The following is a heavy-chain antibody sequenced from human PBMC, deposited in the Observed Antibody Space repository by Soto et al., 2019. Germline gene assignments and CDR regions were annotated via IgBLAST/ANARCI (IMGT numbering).Heavy chain of an antibody. Sequence: GGSLRLSCAASGFTFSSYSMNWVRQAPGKGLEWVSSISSSSRYIYYADSVKGRFTISRDNAKNSLYLQMNSLRAEDTAVYYCARDSSSWYQTKWITWFDLWGQGTTVTVSS. CDR2: ISSSSRYI. D-gene: IGHD6-13*01. V-gene: IGHV3-21*01. CDR1: GFTFSSYS. J-gene: IGHJ5*02. CDR3: ARDSSSWYQTKWITWFDL.